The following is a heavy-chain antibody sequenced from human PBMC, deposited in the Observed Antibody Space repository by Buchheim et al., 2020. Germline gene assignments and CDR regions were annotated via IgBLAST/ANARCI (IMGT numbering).Heavy chain of an antibody. CDR1: GFTFSSYW. D-gene: IGHD3-22*01. Sequence: EVQLVESGGGLVQPGGSLRLSCAASGFTFSSYWMSWVRQAPGKGLEWVANIKQDGSEKYYVDSVKGRFTISRDNAKHSLYLQMNSLRAEDTAVYYCARVRPTSPSGYPYYFDYWGQGTL. V-gene: IGHV3-7*01. CDR2: IKQDGSEK. J-gene: IGHJ4*02. CDR3: ARVRPTSPSGYPYYFDY.